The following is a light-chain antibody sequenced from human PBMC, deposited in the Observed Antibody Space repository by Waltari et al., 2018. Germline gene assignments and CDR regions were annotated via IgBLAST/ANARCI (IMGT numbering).Light chain of an antibody. J-gene: IGKJ1*01. Sequence: DIQMTQSPSSVSASVGDTVTISCRAPQDLRSWLAWYQQKPGTAPKVLIYGASIFQSGVPSRFSGSGSGTEFTLSINNLQPEDSATYYCQQARSLPWTFGRGTKVEVK. CDR3: QQARSLPWT. CDR1: QDLRSW. CDR2: GAS. V-gene: IGKV1-12*01.